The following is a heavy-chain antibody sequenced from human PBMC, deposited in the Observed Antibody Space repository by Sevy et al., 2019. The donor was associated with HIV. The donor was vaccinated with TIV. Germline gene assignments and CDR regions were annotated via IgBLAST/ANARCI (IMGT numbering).Heavy chain of an antibody. CDR3: ATTKDYYDSSGSPFDD. V-gene: IGHV1-24*01. J-gene: IGHJ4*02. Sequence: ASVKVSCKVSGSTLTRLAIHWERQAPGKGPEWMGSFDPEDGETIYSQKFQGRVTMTEDTSTDTGYMELSSLRSEDTAVYYCATTKDYYDSSGSPFDDWGQGTLVTVSS. CDR2: FDPEDGET. D-gene: IGHD3-22*01. CDR1: GSTLTRLA.